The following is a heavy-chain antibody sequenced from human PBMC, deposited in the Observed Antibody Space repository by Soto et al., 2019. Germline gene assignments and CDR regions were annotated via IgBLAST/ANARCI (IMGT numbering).Heavy chain of an antibody. J-gene: IGHJ5*02. CDR3: ARAGLVGQLVWFDP. D-gene: IGHD6-6*01. Sequence: PSETLSLTCTVSGGSISSYYWSWIRQPPGKGLKWIGYIYYSGSTNYNPSLKSRVTISVDTSKNQFSLKLSSVTAADTAVYYCARAGLVGQLVWFDPWGQGTLVTVSA. CDR1: GGSISSYY. V-gene: IGHV4-59*01. CDR2: IYYSGST.